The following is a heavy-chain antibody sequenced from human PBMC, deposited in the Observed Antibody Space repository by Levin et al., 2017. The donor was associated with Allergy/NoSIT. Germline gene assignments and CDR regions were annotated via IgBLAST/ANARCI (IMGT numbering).Heavy chain of an antibody. D-gene: IGHD1-26*01. V-gene: IGHV3-23*01. CDR3: AKDWGVVGATTDLAFDI. Sequence: GGSLRLSCAASGFTFSSYAMSWVRQAPGKGLEWVSAISGSGGSTYYADSVKGRFTISRDNSKNTLYLQMNSLRAEDTAVYYCAKDWGVVGATTDLAFDIWGQGTMVTVSS. J-gene: IGHJ3*02. CDR2: ISGSGGST. CDR1: GFTFSSYA.